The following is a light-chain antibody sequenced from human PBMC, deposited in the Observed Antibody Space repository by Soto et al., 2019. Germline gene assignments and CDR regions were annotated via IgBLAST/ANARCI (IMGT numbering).Light chain of an antibody. CDR1: QNLHSF. Sequence: IVLTQSPATLSLSPAERSTLSCRASQNLHSFLNWYQQRPGQAPRPLIYDGSKRAAGVPDRISGDGSGTDYTLTISSLEPEDFAVYYCQQRTRWPMTFGQGTRLEI. V-gene: IGKV3-11*01. J-gene: IGKJ5*01. CDR3: QQRTRWPMT. CDR2: DGS.